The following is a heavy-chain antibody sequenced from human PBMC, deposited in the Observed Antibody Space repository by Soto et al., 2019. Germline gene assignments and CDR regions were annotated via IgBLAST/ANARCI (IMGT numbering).Heavy chain of an antibody. CDR3: ARCDSSGYLGAFDI. V-gene: IGHV3-33*01. CDR1: GFTFSSYG. Sequence: GGSLRLSCAASGFTFSSYGMHWVRQAPSKGLEWVAVIWYDGSNKYYADSVKGRFTISRDNSKNTLYLQMNSLRAEDTAVYYCARCDSSGYLGAFDIWGQGTMVTVSS. CDR2: IWYDGSNK. J-gene: IGHJ3*02. D-gene: IGHD3-22*01.